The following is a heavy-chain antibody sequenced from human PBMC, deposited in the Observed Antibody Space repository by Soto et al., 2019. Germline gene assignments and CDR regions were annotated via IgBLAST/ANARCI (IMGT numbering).Heavy chain of an antibody. CDR3: ARSIVVVTALDY. CDR2: INAGNGNT. V-gene: IGHV1-3*05. CDR1: GYTFTSYA. Sequence: QVQLVQSGAEEKKPGASVKXXCKASGYTFTSYAMHWVRQAPGQRLEWMGWINAGNGNTKYSQKFQGRVTITRDTSASTAYMELSSLRSEDTAVYYCARSIVVVTALDYWGQGTLVTVSS. D-gene: IGHD2-21*02. J-gene: IGHJ4*02.